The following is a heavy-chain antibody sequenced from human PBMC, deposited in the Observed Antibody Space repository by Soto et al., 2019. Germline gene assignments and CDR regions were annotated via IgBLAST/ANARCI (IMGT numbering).Heavy chain of an antibody. CDR3: AKGGYIVVVVAATRHFGYMDV. J-gene: IGHJ6*03. V-gene: IGHV3-23*01. D-gene: IGHD2-15*01. Sequence: GESLRLSCAASGFTFSSYAMSWVRQAPGKGLEWVSAISGSGGSTYYADSVKGRFTISRDNSKNTLYLQMNSLRAEDTAVYYCAKGGYIVVVVAATRHFGYMDVWGKGTTVTVSS. CDR2: ISGSGGST. CDR1: GFTFSSYA.